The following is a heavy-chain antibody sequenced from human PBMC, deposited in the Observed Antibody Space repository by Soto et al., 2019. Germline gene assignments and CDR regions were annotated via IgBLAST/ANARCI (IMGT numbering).Heavy chain of an antibody. Sequence: EVQLVESGGGLVQPGGSLKLSCAASVFTFSGSAMHWVRQASGKGLEWVGRIRSKANSYATAYAASVKGTFTISRDDSKNTAYLQMNSLKTEDTAVYYCTSPLYCSRGSCRYYYYMDVWGKGTTVTVSS. CDR2: IRSKANSYAT. V-gene: IGHV3-73*01. D-gene: IGHD2-15*01. CDR1: VFTFSGSA. CDR3: TSPLYCSRGSCRYYYYMDV. J-gene: IGHJ6*03.